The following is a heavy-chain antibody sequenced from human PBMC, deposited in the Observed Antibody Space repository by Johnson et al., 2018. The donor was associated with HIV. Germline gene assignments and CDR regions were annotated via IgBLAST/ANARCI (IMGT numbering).Heavy chain of an antibody. Sequence: VQLVESGGDLIQPGGSLRLSCAASGFTVSSTYMSWVRQAPGKGLEWLSVLYSDGRTYYADSVKGRFTISRDGSKNTLFLQMNSLRAEDTAVYYCARRCSSSSCSQGAFVIWCQGTVVTVSS. CDR2: LYSDGRT. CDR3: ARRCSSSSCSQGAFVI. D-gene: IGHD2-2*01. CDR1: GFTVSSTY. J-gene: IGHJ3*02. V-gene: IGHV3-53*01.